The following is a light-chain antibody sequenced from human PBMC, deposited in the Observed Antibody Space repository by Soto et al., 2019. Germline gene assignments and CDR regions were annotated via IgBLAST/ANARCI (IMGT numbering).Light chain of an antibody. CDR3: QQYGSSQWT. CDR2: GAS. CDR1: QSVSSSY. Sequence: EIVLTQSPGTLPLSPGERATLSCRASQSVSSSYLAWYQQKPGQAPRLLIYGASSRATGIPDRFSGSGSGTDFTLTISRLEPEDFAVYYCQQYGSSQWTFGQGTKGDIK. V-gene: IGKV3-20*01. J-gene: IGKJ1*01.